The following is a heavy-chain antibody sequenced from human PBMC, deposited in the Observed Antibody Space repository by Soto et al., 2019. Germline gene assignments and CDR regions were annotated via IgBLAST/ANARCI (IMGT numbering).Heavy chain of an antibody. D-gene: IGHD2-2*03. V-gene: IGHV1-69*12. J-gene: IGHJ4*02. CDR1: GGSLKNYA. Sequence: QVQLVQSGAEVKKPGSSVKVSCKVSGGSLKNYAISWVRQAPGQGLEWMGGIIPSFGRTTYEKKFQGRVTITADEFTSTVNLELRGLRSEDSAIYFCADISLGYCSSTTCRPGYWGQGTLVTVSS. CDR2: IIPSFGRT. CDR3: ADISLGYCSSTTCRPGY.